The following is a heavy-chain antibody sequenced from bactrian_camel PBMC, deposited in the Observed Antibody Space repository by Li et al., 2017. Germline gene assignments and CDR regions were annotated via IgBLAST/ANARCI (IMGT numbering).Heavy chain of an antibody. CDR1: GFTYSTYC. V-gene: IGHV3S53*01. CDR2: MTSAGST. Sequence: HVQLVESGGGSVQAGGSLTLSCAGSGFTYSTYCMGWFRQPPGKEREGVARMTSAGSTSYLDYVKGRFTISEDSAKNTVNLQINSLTPEDSGTYLCAGRDSRSFYGESWNDPFRYRYWGQGTQVTVS. CDR3: AGRDSRSFYGESWNDPFRYRY. D-gene: IGHD2*01. J-gene: IGHJ4*01.